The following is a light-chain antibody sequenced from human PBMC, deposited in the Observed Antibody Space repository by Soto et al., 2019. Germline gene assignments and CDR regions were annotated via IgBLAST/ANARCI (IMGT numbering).Light chain of an antibody. CDR2: GAS. J-gene: IGKJ2*01. V-gene: IGKV3-15*01. Sequence: EIGMTQSPDTLPVYPGEIATLSCSASQIISSDVAWYHQKPGHAPTLLIYGASTTATGIPARISGSGSGTEFTLTISSLQAEDYAVYNCQQYNEWLRTFGQGTKV. CDR1: QIISSD. CDR3: QQYNEWLRT.